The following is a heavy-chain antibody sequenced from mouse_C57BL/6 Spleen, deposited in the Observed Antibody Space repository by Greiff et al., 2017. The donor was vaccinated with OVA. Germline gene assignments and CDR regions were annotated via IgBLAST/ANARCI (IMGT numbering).Heavy chain of an antibody. Sequence: QVQLQQPGAELVKPGASVKLSCKASGSTFTSYWMHWVKQRPGQGLEWIGMIHPNSGSTNNNEKFKSKATLTVDKSSSTAYMQLSSLTSEDSAVYYCARDYYGSRGFAYWGQGTLVTVSA. D-gene: IGHD1-1*01. CDR2: IHPNSGST. CDR1: GSTFTSYW. CDR3: ARDYYGSRGFAY. J-gene: IGHJ3*01. V-gene: IGHV1-64*01.